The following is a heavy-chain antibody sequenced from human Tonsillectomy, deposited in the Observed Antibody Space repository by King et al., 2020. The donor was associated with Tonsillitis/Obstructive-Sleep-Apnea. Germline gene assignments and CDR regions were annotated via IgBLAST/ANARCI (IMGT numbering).Heavy chain of an antibody. CDR2: ISGSSTTI. D-gene: IGHD3-3*01. J-gene: IGHJ4*02. CDR1: GFSFGEYY. V-gene: IGHV3-11*01. Sequence: QVQLVESGGGLVKPGGSLRLSCAASGFSFGEYYMSWIRQAPSKGLEWVSYISGSSTTIYYADSVKGRFTISRDNAKNSLYLQMNSLRVEDTAVYYCARAPFGFWSALGEYYFDSWGQGSWVTVSS. CDR3: ARAPFGFWSALGEYYFDS.